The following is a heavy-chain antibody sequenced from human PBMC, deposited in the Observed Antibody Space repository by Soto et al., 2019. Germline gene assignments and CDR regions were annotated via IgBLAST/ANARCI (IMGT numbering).Heavy chain of an antibody. J-gene: IGHJ4*02. CDR1: GDSITDSNW. Sequence: SETLSLTCAVSGDSITDSNWWSLFRQAPGKGLEWIGEIYHSGATTYNPSLKSRATISVDPSNNHFSLKLTSVTAAGTAVYFCARDLGTGTDYWGQGTLVTVSS. CDR2: IYHSGAT. D-gene: IGHD1-1*01. V-gene: IGHV4-4*02. CDR3: ARDLGTGTDY.